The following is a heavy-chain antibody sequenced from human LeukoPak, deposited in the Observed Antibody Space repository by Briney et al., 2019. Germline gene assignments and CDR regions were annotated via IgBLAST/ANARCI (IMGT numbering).Heavy chain of an antibody. CDR2: INGGGGST. CDR1: GFTFSSYA. D-gene: IGHD3-9*01. J-gene: IGHJ4*02. CDR3: VRDYENLTGSKTRFHY. Sequence: GGPLRLSCAASGFTFSSYAMSWVRQAPGKGLEWVSSINGGGGSTYYADSVKGRFTISRDNAKNSLYPQMNSLRAEDTAVYYCVRDYENLTGSKTRFHYWGQGTLVTVSS. V-gene: IGHV3-23*01.